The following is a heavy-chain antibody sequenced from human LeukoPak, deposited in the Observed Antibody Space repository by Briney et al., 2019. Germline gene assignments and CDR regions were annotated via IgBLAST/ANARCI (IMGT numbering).Heavy chain of an antibody. D-gene: IGHD1-14*01. J-gene: IGHJ6*03. CDR1: GGTFSSYA. V-gene: IGHV1-69*06. CDR2: IIPIFGTA. Sequence: ASVKVSRKASGGTFSSYAISWVRQAPGQGLEWMGGIIPIFGTANYAQKFQGRVTITADKSTSTAYMELSSLRSEDTAVYYCASTGNPQIPTQRYYYYYMDVWGKGTTVTVSS. CDR3: ASTGNPQIPTQRYYYYYMDV.